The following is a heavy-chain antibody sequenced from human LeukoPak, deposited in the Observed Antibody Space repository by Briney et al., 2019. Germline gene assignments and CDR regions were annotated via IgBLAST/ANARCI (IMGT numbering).Heavy chain of an antibody. CDR3: ARGVYDFDY. J-gene: IGHJ4*02. D-gene: IGHD5/OR15-5a*01. CDR2: IKQDGSEK. V-gene: IGHV3-7*01. Sequence: GGSLRLSCAASGFTFSNYWMSWVRQAPGKGLEWVANIKQDGSEKYYVDSVKGRLTISRDNAKNSLYLQMNSLRAEDTAVYYCARGVYDFDYWGQGTLVTVSS. CDR1: GFTFSNYW.